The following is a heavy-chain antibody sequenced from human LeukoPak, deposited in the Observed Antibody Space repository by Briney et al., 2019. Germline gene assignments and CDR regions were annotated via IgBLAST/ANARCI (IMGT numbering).Heavy chain of an antibody. J-gene: IGHJ4*02. D-gene: IGHD2-2*01. CDR3: ASQVVPAANY. CDR1: GFTFSSYS. Sequence: NPGGSLRLSCAASGFTFSSYSMNWVRQAPGKGLEWVSSISSSSSYIYYADSVKGRFTISRDNAKNSLYLQMNSLRAEDTAVYYCASQVVPAANYWGQGTLVTVSS. CDR2: ISSSSSYI. V-gene: IGHV3-21*01.